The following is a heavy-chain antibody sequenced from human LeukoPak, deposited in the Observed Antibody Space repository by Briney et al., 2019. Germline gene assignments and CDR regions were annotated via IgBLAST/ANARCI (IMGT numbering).Heavy chain of an antibody. CDR2: IYYSGST. J-gene: IGHJ2*01. D-gene: IGHD3-10*02. Sequence: SETLSLTCTVSGGSISSSSYYWGWIRQPPGKGLEWIGSIYYSGSTYYNPSLKSRGTISVDTSKNQFSLKLSSVTAADTAVYYCARVFGYLNWYFDLWGRGTLVTVSS. CDR1: GGSISSSSYY. CDR3: ARVFGYLNWYFDL. V-gene: IGHV4-39*07.